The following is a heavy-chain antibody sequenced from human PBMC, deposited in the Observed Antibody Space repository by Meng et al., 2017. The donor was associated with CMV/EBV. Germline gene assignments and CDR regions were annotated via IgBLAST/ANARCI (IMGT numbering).Heavy chain of an antibody. V-gene: IGHV1-18*01. CDR2: ISAYNGNT. CDR1: GYTFTSYG. D-gene: IGHD6-19*01. J-gene: IGHJ4*02. CDR3: ARDNRIAVADIFDY. Sequence: ASVKVSCKASGYTFTSYGISWVRQAPGQGLEWMGWISAYNGNTNYAQKLQGRVTMTTDTSTSTAYMELRSLRSDDTAVYYCARDNRIAVADIFDYWGQGTLVTVSS.